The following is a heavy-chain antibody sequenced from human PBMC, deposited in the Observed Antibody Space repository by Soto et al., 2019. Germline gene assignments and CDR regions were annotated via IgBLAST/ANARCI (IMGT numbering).Heavy chain of an antibody. V-gene: IGHV3-30-3*01. J-gene: IGHJ6*02. CDR2: ISYDGSNK. CDR3: AREGPFEYSSSSSYYYYGMDV. CDR1: GFTFSSYA. D-gene: IGHD6-6*01. Sequence: PGGSLRLSCAASGFTFSSYAMHWVRQAPGKGLEWVAVISYDGSNKYYADSVKGRFTISRDNSKNTLYLQMNSLRAEDTAVYYCAREGPFEYSSSSSYYYYGMDVWGQGTTVTVSS.